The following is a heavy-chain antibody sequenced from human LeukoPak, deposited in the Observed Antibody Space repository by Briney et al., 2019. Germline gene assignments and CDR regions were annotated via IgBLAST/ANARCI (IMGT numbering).Heavy chain of an antibody. J-gene: IGHJ3*02. V-gene: IGHV3-21*01. Sequence: GGSLRLSCAASGFTFSSYSMNWVRQAPGKGLEWVSSISSSSSYIYYADSVKGRFTISRDNAKNSLYLQMNSLRAEDTAVYYCARETDSSGYYLVDDAFDIWGQGTMVTVSS. CDR2: ISSSSSYI. CDR3: ARETDSSGYYLVDDAFDI. CDR1: GFTFSSYS. D-gene: IGHD3-22*01.